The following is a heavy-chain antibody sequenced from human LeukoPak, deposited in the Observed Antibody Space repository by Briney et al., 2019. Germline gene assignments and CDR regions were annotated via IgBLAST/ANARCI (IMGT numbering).Heavy chain of an antibody. CDR2: ISGSGGST. D-gene: IGHD4-23*01. V-gene: IGHV3-23*01. CDR1: GFTFTSFA. Sequence: PGGSLRLSCATSGFTFTSFAMNWVRQAPGKGLEWISTISGSGGSTYYADSVKGRFTISRDNSKNTLYLQMNNLRAEDTAVYYCAKPLEKYTYGGNFDYWGQGILVTVSS. CDR3: AKPLEKYTYGGNFDY. J-gene: IGHJ4*02.